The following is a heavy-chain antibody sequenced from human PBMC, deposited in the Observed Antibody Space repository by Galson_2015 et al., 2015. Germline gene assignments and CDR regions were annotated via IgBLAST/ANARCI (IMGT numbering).Heavy chain of an antibody. J-gene: IGHJ4*02. CDR1: AYSFTYYW. CDR3: VRQDGSGMYYFDY. V-gene: IGHV5-51*01. CDR2: IYPSDSDT. D-gene: IGHD3-10*01. Sequence: QSGAEVKKPGESLKISCQGSAYSFTYYWIGWVRQMPGKGLEWMGIIYPSDSDTRYSPSFQGQVTISADKSISTAYLQWNSLKASDSAMYFCVRQDGSGMYYFDYWGQGTLVTVSS.